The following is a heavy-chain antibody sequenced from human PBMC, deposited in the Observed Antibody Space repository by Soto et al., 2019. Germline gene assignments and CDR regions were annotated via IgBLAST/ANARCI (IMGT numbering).Heavy chain of an antibody. CDR2: INAGNGNT. D-gene: IGHD2-21*02. CDR3: ARSIVVVTALDY. J-gene: IGHJ4*02. Sequence: QVQLVQSGAEEKKPGASVKVSCKASGYTCTSYAMHWVRQAPGQRLEWMGWINAGNGNTKYSQKFQGRVTITRDTSESTAYMELSSLRSEDTAVYYCARSIVVVTALDYWGQGTLVTVSS. V-gene: IGHV1-3*05. CDR1: GYTCTSYA.